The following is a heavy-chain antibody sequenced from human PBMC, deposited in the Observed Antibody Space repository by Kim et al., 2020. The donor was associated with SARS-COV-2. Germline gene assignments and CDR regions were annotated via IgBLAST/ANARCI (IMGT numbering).Heavy chain of an antibody. CDR2: ISGSGAGT. Sequence: GGSLRLSCAASGFTFNNYAMSWVRQAPGKGLEWVSTISGSGAGTYYADSVKGRLTISRDNSKNTLYLQMNSLRAEDSAVYYCAKAKLPGYCRDGTCKNWFDPWGQGTLVTVSS. CDR3: AKAKLPGYCRDGTCKNWFDP. J-gene: IGHJ5*02. CDR1: GFTFNNYA. V-gene: IGHV3-23*01. D-gene: IGHD2-15*01.